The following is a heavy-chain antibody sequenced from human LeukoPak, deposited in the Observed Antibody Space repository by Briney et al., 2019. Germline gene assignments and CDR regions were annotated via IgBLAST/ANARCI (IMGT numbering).Heavy chain of an antibody. J-gene: IGHJ6*02. V-gene: IGHV3-30*02. CDR2: IRYDGSNK. CDR3: ARSRYTRGPIYYCYGMDV. D-gene: IGHD2-2*02. CDR1: GFTFSSYG. Sequence: PGGSLRLSCAASGFTFSSYGMHWVRQAPGKGLEWVAFIRYDGSNKYYADSVKGRFTISRDNSKNTLYLQMNSLRAEDTAVYYCARSRYTRGPIYYCYGMDVWGQGTTVTVSS.